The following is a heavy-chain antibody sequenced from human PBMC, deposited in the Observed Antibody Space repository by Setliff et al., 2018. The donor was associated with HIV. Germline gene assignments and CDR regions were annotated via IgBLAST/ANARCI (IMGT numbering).Heavy chain of an antibody. V-gene: IGHV3-7*04. CDR2: IKQDGSKA. CDR1: GFTFSSYW. CDR3: ARDDSNGNTDAFDI. Sequence: GVLKISCAASGFTFSSYWVSWVRQAPGKGLEWVADIKQDGSKAYYMDSVKGRFTISRDNPKNSLYLQMTSLRAEDTAVYYCARDDSNGNTDAFDIWGQGTTVTVSS. J-gene: IGHJ3*02. D-gene: IGHD5-18*01.